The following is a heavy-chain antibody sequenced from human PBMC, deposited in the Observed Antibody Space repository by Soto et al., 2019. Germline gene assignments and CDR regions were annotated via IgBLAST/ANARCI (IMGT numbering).Heavy chain of an antibody. D-gene: IGHD6-13*01. V-gene: IGHV1-18*01. J-gene: IGHJ6*02. CDR1: GYTLTSYG. CDR3: ARETAAADHYYYYDMDV. Sequence: QVQLVQSGAEVKKPGASVKVSCKASGYTLTSYGISWVRQAPGQGLEWMGWISAYNGNTNYAQKLQGRVTMTTDTSTSTAYMQLRSLRSDDTAVYYCARETAAADHYYYYDMDVWGQGTTVTVSS. CDR2: ISAYNGNT.